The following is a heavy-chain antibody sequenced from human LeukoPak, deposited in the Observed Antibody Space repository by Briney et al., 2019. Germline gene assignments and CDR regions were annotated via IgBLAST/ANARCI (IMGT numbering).Heavy chain of an antibody. CDR2: IIPIFGTA. Sequence: GASVKVSCKASGGTFSSYAISWVRQAPGHGLEWMGGIIPIFGTANYAQKFQGRVAITADESTSTAYMELSSLRSEDTAVYYCVGDDILTGYYPGDYWGQGTLVTVSS. CDR3: VGDDILTGYYPGDY. CDR1: GGTFSSYA. J-gene: IGHJ4*02. D-gene: IGHD3-9*01. V-gene: IGHV1-69*13.